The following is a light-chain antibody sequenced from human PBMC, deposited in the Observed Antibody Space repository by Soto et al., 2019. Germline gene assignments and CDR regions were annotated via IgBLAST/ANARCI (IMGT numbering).Light chain of an antibody. V-gene: IGLV1-40*01. CDR3: CSYAGRNTVI. Sequence: QSVLTQPPSVSGAPGQRVTISCTGNNSNLGAGYDVHWYQQLPGAAPKLVIFGNRNRPSGVPERFSGSKSGTSASLAITGLQAADEAYYYCCSYAGRNTVIFGGGTKLTVL. J-gene: IGLJ2*01. CDR1: NSNLGAGYD. CDR2: GNR.